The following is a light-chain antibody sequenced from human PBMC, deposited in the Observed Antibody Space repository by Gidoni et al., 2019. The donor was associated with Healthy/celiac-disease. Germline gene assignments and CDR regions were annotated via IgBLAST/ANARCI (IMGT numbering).Light chain of an antibody. CDR2: DAS. J-gene: IGKJ1*01. CDR3: QQRSNWE. CDR1: QSVSSY. Sequence: EIVLTQSPATLSLSPGERATLSCRASQSVSSYLAWYQQKPGQAPRLLIYDASNRATGIPARFSGSGSGTDFTLTISSLEPEDFAVYHCQQRSNWEFGQGTKVEIK. V-gene: IGKV3-11*01.